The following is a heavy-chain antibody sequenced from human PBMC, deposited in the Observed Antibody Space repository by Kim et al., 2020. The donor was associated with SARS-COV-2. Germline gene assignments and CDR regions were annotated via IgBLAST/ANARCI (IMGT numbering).Heavy chain of an antibody. CDR2: ISYDGSNK. CDR1: GFTFSSYA. Sequence: GGSLRLSCAASGFTFSSYAMHWVRQAPGKGLEWVAVISYDGSNKYYADSVKGRFTISRDNSKNTLYLQMNSLRAEDTAVYYCAREGGQGNDYVWGSYRYTVRYLGYWGQGTLVTVYS. CDR3: AREGGQGNDYVWGSYRYTVRYLGY. J-gene: IGHJ4*02. D-gene: IGHD3-16*02. V-gene: IGHV3-30*04.